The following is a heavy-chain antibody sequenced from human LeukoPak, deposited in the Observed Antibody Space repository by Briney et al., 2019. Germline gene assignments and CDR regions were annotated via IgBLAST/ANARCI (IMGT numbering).Heavy chain of an antibody. CDR1: GYTFTSYD. CDR3: ARSHIVVVPAAPWTYGMDV. Sequence: ASVTVSCKASGYTFTSYDINWVRQATGQGLEWMGWMNPNSGNTGYAQKFQGRVTMTRNTSISTAYMELSSLRSEDTAVYYCARSHIVVVPAAPWTYGMDVWGQGTTVTVSS. V-gene: IGHV1-8*01. J-gene: IGHJ6*02. CDR2: MNPNSGNT. D-gene: IGHD2-2*01.